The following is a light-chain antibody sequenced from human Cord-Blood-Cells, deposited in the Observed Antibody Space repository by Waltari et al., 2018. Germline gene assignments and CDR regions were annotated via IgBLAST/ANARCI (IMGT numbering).Light chain of an antibody. J-gene: IGLJ2*01. CDR3: AAWDDSLNGVV. CDR1: SSNIGSNT. Sequence: QSVLTQPPSASGTTGQRVTIPCSGSSSNIGSNTVNCYQQLPGTAPKLLIYSNNQRPSGVPDRFSGSKSGTSASLAISGLQSEDEADYYCAAWDDSLNGVVFGGGTKLTVL. V-gene: IGLV1-44*01. CDR2: SNN.